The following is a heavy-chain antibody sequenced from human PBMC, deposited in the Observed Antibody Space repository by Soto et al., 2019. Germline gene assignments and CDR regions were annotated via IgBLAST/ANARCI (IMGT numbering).Heavy chain of an antibody. D-gene: IGHD3-3*01. Sequence: EVQLLESGGGLVQPGGSLRLSCVASGFTFSSYGMNWVRQAPGKGLEWVSGISGSGGITYYADSVKGRFTISRDNSKNTLYLQMNSLRAEDTAVYYCAKDRVLRNAFDIWGQGTMVTVSS. CDR2: ISGSGGIT. CDR1: GFTFSSYG. V-gene: IGHV3-23*01. CDR3: AKDRVLRNAFDI. J-gene: IGHJ3*02.